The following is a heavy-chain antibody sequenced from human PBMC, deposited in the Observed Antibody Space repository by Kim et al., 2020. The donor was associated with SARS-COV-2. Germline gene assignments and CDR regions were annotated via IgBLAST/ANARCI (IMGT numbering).Heavy chain of an antibody. CDR2: IYYSGST. Sequence: SETLSLTCTVSGGSISSYYWSWIRQPPGKGLEWIGYIYYSGSTNYNPSLKSRVTISVDTSKNQFSLKLSSVTASDTAVYYCARDFGYSYGYERWFDPWAREPWSPSPQ. D-gene: IGHD5-18*01. V-gene: IGHV4-59*01. J-gene: IGHJ5*02. CDR1: GGSISSYY. CDR3: ARDFGYSYGYERWFDP.